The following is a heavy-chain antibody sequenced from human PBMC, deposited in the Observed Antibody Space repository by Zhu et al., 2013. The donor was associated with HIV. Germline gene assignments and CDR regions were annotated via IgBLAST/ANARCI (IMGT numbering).Heavy chain of an antibody. CDR2: INPSGGTT. V-gene: IGHV1-46*01. CDR3: ARDPRGVVVVAAPYFDY. Sequence: QVQLVQSGTEVKKPGASVKVSCKASGYTFTTYYMHWVRQAPGQGLEWVGIINPSGGTTTYAQKFQGRFTMTRDTSTSTVYMELSSLRSEDTAVYYCARDPRGVVVVAAPYFDYWGQGTLVTVSS. J-gene: IGHJ4*02. CDR1: GYTFTTYY. D-gene: IGHD2-15*01.